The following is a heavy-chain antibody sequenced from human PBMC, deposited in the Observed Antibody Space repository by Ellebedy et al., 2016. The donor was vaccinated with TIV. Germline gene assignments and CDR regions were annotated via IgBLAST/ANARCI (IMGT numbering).Heavy chain of an antibody. J-gene: IGHJ4*02. CDR2: ITPFLGTT. CDR1: GYSFTSYG. CDR3: ARGPPRPYRSGGEYDF. D-gene: IGHD6-19*01. V-gene: IGHV1-69*13. Sequence: AASVKVSCKASGYSFTSYGISWVRQAPGQGLDWMGGITPFLGTTNYAQKFQGRVTITVEESTSTAYMELSSLRSEDTAVYYCARGPPRPYRSGGEYDFWGQGTLVTVSS.